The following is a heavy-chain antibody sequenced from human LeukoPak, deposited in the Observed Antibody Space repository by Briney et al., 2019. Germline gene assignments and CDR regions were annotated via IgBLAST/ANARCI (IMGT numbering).Heavy chain of an antibody. J-gene: IGHJ6*02. V-gene: IGHV1-46*01. CDR2: INPSAGST. D-gene: IGHD4-11*01. Sequence: ASVKVSCKASGYTFTRYYLHWVRQAPGQGLEWMGIINPSAGSTSFAQNFQGRVTMTRDTSTSTVYMELRSLRPDDTAVYYCARDRKIDYPYYYYGMDVWGQGTTVTVSS. CDR3: ARDRKIDYPYYYYGMDV. CDR1: GYTFTRYY.